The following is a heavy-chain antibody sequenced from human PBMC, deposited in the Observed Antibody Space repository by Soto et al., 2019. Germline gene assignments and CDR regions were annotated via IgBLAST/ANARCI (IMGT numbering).Heavy chain of an antibody. D-gene: IGHD6-6*01. Sequence: SETLSLTCTVSGGSISSYYWSWIRQPPGKGLEWIGYIHYSGSTNYNPSLKSRVTISVDTSKNQFSLKLSSVTAADTAVYYCARDQEYSSSPDAFDIWGQGTMVTVSS. J-gene: IGHJ3*02. CDR2: IHYSGST. V-gene: IGHV4-59*01. CDR3: ARDQEYSSSPDAFDI. CDR1: GGSISSYY.